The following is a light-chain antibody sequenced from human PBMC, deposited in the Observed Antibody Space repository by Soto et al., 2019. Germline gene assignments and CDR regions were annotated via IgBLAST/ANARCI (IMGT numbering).Light chain of an antibody. V-gene: IGKV3-11*01. CDR3: QQRSNWPKIT. Sequence: EIVWTQSPATLSLSPGERATLSCRASQSVSSYLAWYQQKPCQAHRLLIYDASNRATGIPARFSGSGSGTDFTLTISSLEPEDFAVYYGQQRSNWPKITFGQGTRLEIK. J-gene: IGKJ5*01. CDR1: QSVSSY. CDR2: DAS.